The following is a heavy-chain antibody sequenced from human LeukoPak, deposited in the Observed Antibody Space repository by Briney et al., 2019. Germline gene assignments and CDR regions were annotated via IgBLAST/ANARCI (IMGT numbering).Heavy chain of an antibody. CDR1: GYSFTSYW. D-gene: IGHD1-26*01. CDR2: IYPGDSGT. J-gene: IGHJ3*02. V-gene: IGHV5-51*01. CDR3: ARLMFEGATSSTCAFDI. Sequence: GESLQISCKGSGYSFTSYWIGWVRQMPGKGLEWMGIIYPGDSGTRYSPSFQGQVTISADKSISTAYLQWSSLKASDTAMYYCARLMFEGATSSTCAFDIWGQGTMVTVSS.